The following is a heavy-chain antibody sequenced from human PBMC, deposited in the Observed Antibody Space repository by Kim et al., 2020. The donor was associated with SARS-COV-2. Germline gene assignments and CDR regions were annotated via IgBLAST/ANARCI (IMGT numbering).Heavy chain of an antibody. V-gene: IGHV3-23*01. CDR3: AKDGGTFHS. D-gene: IGHD1-26*01. Sequence: GGSLRLPCAASGFTFSSYALTWVRQAPGKGLEWVSVISGSGGSTSYADSVKGRFSISRDNSKNMLYLQMNSLRAEDTAVYYCAKDGGTFHSWGQGTLVTVSS. CDR1: GFTFSSYA. CDR2: ISGSGGST. J-gene: IGHJ1*01.